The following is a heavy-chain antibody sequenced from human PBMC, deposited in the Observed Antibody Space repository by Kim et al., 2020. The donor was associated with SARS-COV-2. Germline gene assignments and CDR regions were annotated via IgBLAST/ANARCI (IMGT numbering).Heavy chain of an antibody. CDR2: IYYSGST. D-gene: IGHD3-3*01. CDR1: GGSISSGGYY. Sequence: SETLSLTCTVSGGSISSGGYYWSWIRQHPGKGLEWLGYIYYSGSTYYNPSLKSPVTISVDTYKNQFSLKLSSVTAADTAVYYCARAHRTIFGVVEYMDVCGQGTTVTVSS. V-gene: IGHV4-31*01. J-gene: IGHJ6*02. CDR3: ARAHRTIFGVVEYMDV.